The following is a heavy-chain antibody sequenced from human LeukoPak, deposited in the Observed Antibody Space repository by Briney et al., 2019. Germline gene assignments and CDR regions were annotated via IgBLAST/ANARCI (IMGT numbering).Heavy chain of an antibody. D-gene: IGHD2-15*01. CDR1: EFTFSSYE. Sequence: GGSLRLSCAASEFTFSSYEMNWVRQAPGKGLEWVSYISSSGSTIYYADSVKGRFTISRDNAKNSLYLQMNSLRAEDTAVYYCARADMGLDIWGQGTMVTVSS. CDR3: ARADMGLDI. J-gene: IGHJ3*02. CDR2: ISSSGSTI. V-gene: IGHV3-48*03.